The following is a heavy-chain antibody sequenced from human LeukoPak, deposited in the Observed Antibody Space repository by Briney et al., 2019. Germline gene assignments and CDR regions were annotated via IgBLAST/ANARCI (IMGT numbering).Heavy chain of an antibody. V-gene: IGHV3-7*01. CDR2: IKQDGREK. CDR3: ASTSLGGVSIH. Sequence: GFHFRSWWMTWVRQDPGKGLEWVANIKQDGREKYYVDSVKGRFTISRDNAKNSLYLQMNSLRAEETAVYYCASTSLGGVSIHWRRGT. J-gene: IGHJ4*02. CDR1: GFHFRSWW. D-gene: IGHD3-16*01.